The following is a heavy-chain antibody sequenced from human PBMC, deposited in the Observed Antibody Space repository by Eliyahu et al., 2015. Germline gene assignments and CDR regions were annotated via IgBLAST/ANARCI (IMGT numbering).Heavy chain of an antibody. CDR2: IRTKTSGGAA. CDR1: GFXFGDFG. V-gene: IGHV3-49*04. D-gene: IGHD4-17*01. J-gene: IGHJ4*02. CDR3: VRNGIVYGDYDDYYFDF. Sequence: EVQLVESGGGLGRPGRSLRLSCXASGFXFGDFGMSWVRLAPGKGLQWVGFIRTKTSGGAAEYAASLKGRFTISRDDSKSIAYLHMSSLTTEDTAVYYCVRNGIVYGDYDDYYFDFWGRGTLVTVTS.